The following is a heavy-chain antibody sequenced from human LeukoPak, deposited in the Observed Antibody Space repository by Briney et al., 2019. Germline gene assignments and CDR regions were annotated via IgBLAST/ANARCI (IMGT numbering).Heavy chain of an antibody. Sequence: GGSLRLSCAASGFTFDDYGMSWVRQAPGKGLEWVSGINWNGGSTGYADSVKGRFTISRGNSKNTLYLQMNSLRAEDTAVYYCANRLGYCSGGSCYSGTTLWLDYWGQGTLVTVSS. V-gene: IGHV3-20*04. D-gene: IGHD2-15*01. J-gene: IGHJ4*02. CDR3: ANRLGYCSGGSCYSGTTLWLDY. CDR1: GFTFDDYG. CDR2: INWNGGST.